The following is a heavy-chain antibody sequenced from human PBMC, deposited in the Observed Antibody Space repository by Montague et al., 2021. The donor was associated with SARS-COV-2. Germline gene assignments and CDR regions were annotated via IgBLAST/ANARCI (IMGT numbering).Heavy chain of an antibody. CDR1: GGSFSGYY. CDR3: ARGPRITMIVVVITDIWFDP. D-gene: IGHD3-22*01. V-gene: IGHV4-34*01. CDR2: INHSGST. J-gene: IGHJ5*02. Sequence: SETLSLTCAVYGGSFSGYYWSWIRQPPGKGLEWFGEINHSGSTNXXPPLKSRVTISVDTSKNQFSLKLSSVTAADTAVYYCARGPRITMIVVVITDIWFDPWGQGTLVTVSS.